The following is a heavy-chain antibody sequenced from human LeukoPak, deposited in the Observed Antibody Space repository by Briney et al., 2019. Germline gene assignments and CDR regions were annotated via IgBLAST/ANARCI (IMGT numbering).Heavy chain of an antibody. CDR1: GFTFDDYA. CDR2: ISWNSGSI. D-gene: IGHD2-2*01. Sequence: GGSLRLSCAASGFTFDDYAMHWVRQAPGKGLEWVSGISWNSGSIGYSDSVKGRFTISRDNAKNSLYLQMNSLRAEDTALYYCAKGYCSSISCLVDYWGQGTLVTVSS. J-gene: IGHJ4*02. V-gene: IGHV3-9*01. CDR3: AKGYCSSISCLVDY.